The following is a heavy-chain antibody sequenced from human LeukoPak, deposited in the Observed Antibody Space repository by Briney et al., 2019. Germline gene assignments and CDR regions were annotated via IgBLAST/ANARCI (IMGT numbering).Heavy chain of an antibody. J-gene: IGHJ4*02. CDR3: ARGTRGSYSSIHD. CDR1: GYTFTGYY. CDR2: INPNSGGT. D-gene: IGHD1-26*01. V-gene: IGHV1-2*02. Sequence: GASVKVSCKASGYTFTGYYMHWVRQAPGQGLEWMGWINPNSGGTDYAQKFQGRVTMTRDTSISTAYMELSTLRSDDTAVYYCARGTRGSYSSIHDWGQGTLVTVSS.